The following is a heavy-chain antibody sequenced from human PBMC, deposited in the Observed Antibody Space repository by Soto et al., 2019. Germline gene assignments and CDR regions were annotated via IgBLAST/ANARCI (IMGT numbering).Heavy chain of an antibody. CDR3: ARTRIAARRVGYYYGMDV. V-gene: IGHV1-2*02. CDR2: INPNSGGT. D-gene: IGHD6-6*01. CDR1: GYTFTGYY. Sequence: RASVKVSCKASGYTFTGYYMHWVRQAPGQGLEWMGWINPNSGGTNYAQKFQGRVTMTRDTSISTAYMELSRLRSDDTAVYYCARTRIAARRVGYYYGMDVWGQGTTVTV. J-gene: IGHJ6*02.